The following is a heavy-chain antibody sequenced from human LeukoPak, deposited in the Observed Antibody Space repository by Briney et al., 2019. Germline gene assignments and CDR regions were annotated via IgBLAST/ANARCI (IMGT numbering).Heavy chain of an antibody. CDR2: INHSGST. J-gene: IGHJ3*02. CDR3: ANPAAASAFDI. Sequence: SETLSLTCAVYGGSFSGYYWSWIRQPPGKGLEWIGEINHSGSTNYNPSLKSRVTISVDTSKNQFSLKLSSVTAADTAVYYCANPAAASAFDIWGQGTMVTVSS. D-gene: IGHD6-13*01. V-gene: IGHV4-34*01. CDR1: GGSFSGYY.